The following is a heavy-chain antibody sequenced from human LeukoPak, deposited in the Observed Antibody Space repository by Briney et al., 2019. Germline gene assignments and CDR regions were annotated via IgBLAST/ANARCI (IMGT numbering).Heavy chain of an antibody. D-gene: IGHD2-2*02. CDR1: GFTFSNYW. Sequence: GGSLRLSCEGSGFTFSNYWMGWVRQAPGKGLEWVAFIRYDGSNKYYADSVKGRFTISRDNSKNTLYLQMNSLRAEDTAVYYCAKREYCSSTSCYTLGYWGQGTLVTVSS. V-gene: IGHV3-30*02. CDR3: AKREYCSSTSCYTLGY. CDR2: IRYDGSNK. J-gene: IGHJ4*02.